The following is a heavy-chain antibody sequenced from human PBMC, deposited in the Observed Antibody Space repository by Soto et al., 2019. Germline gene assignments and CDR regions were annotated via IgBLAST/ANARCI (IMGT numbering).Heavy chain of an antibody. D-gene: IGHD5-18*01. V-gene: IGHV3-30-3*01. CDR3: AKDGGGYNYGYVMLDKYYYGMDG. J-gene: IGHJ6*02. Sequence: GGSLRLSCAASGFTFSTYAMHWVRQAPGKGLEWVAVISYDGTNKYYADSVRGRFTISRDNSKNTLFLQMNSLRAEDTAVYYCAKDGGGYNYGYVMLDKYYYGMDGWAQGTTVTVSS. CDR2: ISYDGTNK. CDR1: GFTFSTYA.